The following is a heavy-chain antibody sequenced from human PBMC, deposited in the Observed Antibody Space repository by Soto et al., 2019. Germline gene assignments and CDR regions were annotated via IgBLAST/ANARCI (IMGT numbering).Heavy chain of an antibody. V-gene: IGHV3-30*18. D-gene: IGHD2-15*01. CDR3: AKDGPYCSGGSCYWDYYYYYMDV. CDR1: GFTFSSYG. J-gene: IGHJ6*03. CDR2: ISYDGSNK. Sequence: QVQLVESGGGVVQPGRSLRLSCAASGFTFSSYGMHWVRQAPGKGLEWVAVISYDGSNKYYADSVKGRFTISRDNSKNTLYLQMNSLRAEDTAVYYCAKDGPYCSGGSCYWDYYYYYMDVWGKGTTVTVSS.